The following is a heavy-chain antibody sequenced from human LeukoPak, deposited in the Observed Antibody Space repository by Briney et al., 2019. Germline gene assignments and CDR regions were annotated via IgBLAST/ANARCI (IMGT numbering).Heavy chain of an antibody. CDR1: ECTFSSYA. J-gene: IGHJ4*02. D-gene: IGHD4-17*01. V-gene: IGHV3-23*01. CDR2: ISGSGGST. Sequence: PGGSLRLSCAASECTFSSYAMSWVRQAPGKGLEWVSAISGSGGSTYYADSVKGRFTISRDNSKNTLYLQMSSLRVEDTAVFYCAKAIKTTVTYTFDYWGQGTLVTVSS. CDR3: AKAIKTTVTYTFDY.